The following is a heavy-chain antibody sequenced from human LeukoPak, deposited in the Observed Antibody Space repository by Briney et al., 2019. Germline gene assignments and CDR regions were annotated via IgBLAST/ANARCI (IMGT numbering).Heavy chain of an antibody. CDR3: ARGDHTSRTYSSSWYSED. CDR1: GGSFSGYY. Sequence: SETLSLTCAVYGGSFSGYYWSWIRQPPGKGLEWIGEINHSGSTNYNPSLKSRVTISVDTSKNQFSLKLSSVTAADTAVYYCARGDHTSRTYSSSWYSEDWGQGTLVTVSS. CDR2: INHSGST. D-gene: IGHD6-13*01. J-gene: IGHJ4*02. V-gene: IGHV4-34*01.